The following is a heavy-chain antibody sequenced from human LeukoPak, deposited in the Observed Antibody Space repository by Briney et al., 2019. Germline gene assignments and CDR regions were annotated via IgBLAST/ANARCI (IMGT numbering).Heavy chain of an antibody. V-gene: IGHV1-46*01. CDR1: GYTFTTYY. Sequence: ASVKVSCKASGYTFTTYYVHWVRQAPGHGLEWVGVINPSTDNTNYAQKFQGRVTVTRDTSTSTVYMELSSLRSDDTAVYYCARGGSGSQAFDDWGQGTLVTVSS. CDR3: ARGGSGSQAFDD. CDR2: INPSTDNT. J-gene: IGHJ4*02. D-gene: IGHD3-10*01.